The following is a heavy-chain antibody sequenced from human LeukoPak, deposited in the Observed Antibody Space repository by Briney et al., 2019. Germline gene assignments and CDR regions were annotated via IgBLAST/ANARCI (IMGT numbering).Heavy chain of an antibody. V-gene: IGHV3-30*03. Sequence: PGTSLRLSCAASGFSFTCCGMHWVRQAPGKGLEWVAVISYDGTRRYYADSMKGRFTISRDNAKNTVYLHMDSLRTEDTAVYYCARKNEQGVTDYWGQGALVTVSS. CDR1: GFSFTCCG. D-gene: IGHD1-1*01. CDR2: ISYDGTRR. J-gene: IGHJ4*02. CDR3: ARKNEQGVTDY.